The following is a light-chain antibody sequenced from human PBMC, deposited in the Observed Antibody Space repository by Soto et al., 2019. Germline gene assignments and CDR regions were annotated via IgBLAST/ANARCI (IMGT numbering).Light chain of an antibody. CDR2: GAS. CDR3: QQYGGSPYT. CDR1: QSVSSNY. V-gene: IGKV3-20*01. J-gene: IGKJ2*01. Sequence: EIVLTQSPGNLSLSPGERATLSCRASQSVSSNYLAWYQQKPGQAPRLLIYGASTRATGIPDRLSGSGSGTDFTLTISRLEPEDFAVYYCQQYGGSPYTFGQGTKLEIK.